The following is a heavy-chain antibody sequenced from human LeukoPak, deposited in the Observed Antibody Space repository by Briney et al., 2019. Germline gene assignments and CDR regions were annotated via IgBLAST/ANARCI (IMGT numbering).Heavy chain of an antibody. Sequence: GESLKISCKGSGYSFSNYWIGWVRQMPGKGLEWMGIIFPSHSDTIYSPSFQGQVTISADKSISTAYLQWSSLKASDNAMYYCARQRRSSGWPNDYWGQGTLVTVSS. D-gene: IGHD6-19*01. J-gene: IGHJ4*02. CDR3: ARQRRSSGWPNDY. CDR1: GYSFSNYW. CDR2: IFPSHSDT. V-gene: IGHV5-51*01.